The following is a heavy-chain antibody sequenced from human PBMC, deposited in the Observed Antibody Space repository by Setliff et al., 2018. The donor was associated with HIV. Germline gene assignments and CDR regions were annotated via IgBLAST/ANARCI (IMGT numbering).Heavy chain of an antibody. CDR3: ARHLRWELPYYFDY. CDR1: GGTISSSDYY. Sequence: SETLSLTCTVSGGTISSSDYYWGWIRQPPGKGLEWIGSIYYSGTTYYNPSLKSRVTISVDTSNNQFSLKLSSVTAADTAVYYCARHLRWELPYYFDYWGQGTLVTVSS. D-gene: IGHD1-26*01. J-gene: IGHJ4*02. V-gene: IGHV4-39*01. CDR2: IYYSGTT.